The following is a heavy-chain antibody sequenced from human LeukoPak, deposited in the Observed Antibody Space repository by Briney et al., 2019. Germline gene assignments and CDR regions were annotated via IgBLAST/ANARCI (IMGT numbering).Heavy chain of an antibody. D-gene: IGHD3-10*01. CDR2: INHSGST. J-gene: IGHJ4*02. Sequence: SETRSLTCAVYGGSFSGYYWSWIRQPPGKGREWIGEINHSGSTNYNPSLKSRVTISVDTSKNQFSLKLSSVTAADTAVYYCARGRALNGSGSYSFDYWGQGTLVTVSS. CDR3: ARGRALNGSGSYSFDY. V-gene: IGHV4-34*01. CDR1: GGSFSGYY.